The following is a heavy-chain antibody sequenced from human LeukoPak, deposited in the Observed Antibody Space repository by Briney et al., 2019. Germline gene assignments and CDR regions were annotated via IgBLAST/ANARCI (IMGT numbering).Heavy chain of an antibody. V-gene: IGHV3-21*04. Sequence: GGSLRLSCAASGFTFSSYPMNWVRQAPGKGLEWVSSISSSGSTIYYADSVKGRFTISRDNAKNSLYLQMNSLRAEDTAVYYCARARRYDSSGYYGPWGQGTLVTVSS. D-gene: IGHD3-22*01. CDR1: GFTFSSYP. J-gene: IGHJ5*02. CDR2: ISSSGSTI. CDR3: ARARRYDSSGYYGP.